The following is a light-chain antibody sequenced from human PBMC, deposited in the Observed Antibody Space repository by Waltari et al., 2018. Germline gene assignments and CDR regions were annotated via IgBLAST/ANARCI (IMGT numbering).Light chain of an antibody. CDR2: EAT. J-gene: IGLJ1*01. CDR1: STDLASYNL. V-gene: IGLV2-23*01. Sequence: QSALSQPASVSGSPGQSLTITCTGASTDLASYNLVAWYQHHPNRAPKPIIYEATKRPSGISHRFAGAKSCATASLRISGLQADDEADYYCCSYTGSSTSYGCGGGTKVTVL. CDR3: CSYTGSSTSYG.